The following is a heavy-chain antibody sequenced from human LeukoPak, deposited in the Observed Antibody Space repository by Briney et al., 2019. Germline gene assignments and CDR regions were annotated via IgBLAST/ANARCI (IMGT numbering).Heavy chain of an antibody. Sequence: GSLRLSCAASGSTFSSYSMNWVRQAPGKGLEWVSSISSSSSYIYYVDSVKGRFTISRDNSKNTLYLQMNSLRAEDTAVYYCARADEVRYYFDYWGQGTLVTVSS. V-gene: IGHV3-21*04. J-gene: IGHJ4*02. CDR1: GSTFSSYS. CDR3: ARADEVRYYFDY. CDR2: ISSSSSYI.